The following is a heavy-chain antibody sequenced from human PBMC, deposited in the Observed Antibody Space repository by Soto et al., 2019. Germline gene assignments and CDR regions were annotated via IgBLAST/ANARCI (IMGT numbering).Heavy chain of an antibody. V-gene: IGHV3-74*01. D-gene: IGHD3-16*01. CDR3: ARDSHYAMDV. CDR1: GFTFRPYW. Sequence: EVQLVESGGGLLQPGGSLRLSCTASGFTFRPYWIHWVRQVPGKGLVWVSRIEGDGSTTYADSVKGRFTVSRDNSKTTVYLQVNSLRAEDTAVYYCARDSHYAMDVWGKGATVTFSS. CDR2: IEGDGST. J-gene: IGHJ6*03.